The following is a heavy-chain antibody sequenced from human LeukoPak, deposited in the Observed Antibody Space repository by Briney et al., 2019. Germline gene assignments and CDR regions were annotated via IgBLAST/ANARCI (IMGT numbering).Heavy chain of an antibody. D-gene: IGHD3-10*01. CDR2: IYDSGST. CDR3: ARHYGP. J-gene: IGHJ5*02. V-gene: IGHV4-39*01. Sequence: SETLSLTCAVYGVSISSDNWWTRVRQPPGKGLEWIGSIYDSGSTYYNPSLKSRVTISVDTSKNQFSLKLNSVTAADTAVYYCARHYGPWGQGTLVTVSS. CDR1: GVSISSDNW.